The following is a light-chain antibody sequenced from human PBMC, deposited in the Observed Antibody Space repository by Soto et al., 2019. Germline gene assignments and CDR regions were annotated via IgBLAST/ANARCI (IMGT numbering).Light chain of an antibody. J-gene: IGKJ1*01. V-gene: IGKV3-15*01. CDR2: GAS. CDR1: QSVSSN. Sequence: EIVMTQSPATLSVSPGERATLSCRASQSVSSNLAWYQQKPGQASRLLIYGASTRATGIPARFSGSGSGTEFTLTISSLQSEDFAVYYCQQYNIWLGTFCQGTKVEIK. CDR3: QQYNIWLGT.